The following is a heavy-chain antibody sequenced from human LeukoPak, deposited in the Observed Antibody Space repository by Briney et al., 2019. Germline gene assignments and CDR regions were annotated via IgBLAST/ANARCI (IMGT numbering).Heavy chain of an antibody. CDR2: INHSGST. V-gene: IGHV4-34*01. CDR1: GGSFSGYY. D-gene: IGHD4-17*01. J-gene: IGHJ4*02. CDR3: ARGQPSPYGSFDY. Sequence: SETLSLTCAVYGGSFSGYYWSWIRQPPGKGLEWIGEINHSGSTNYNPSLKSRVTISVDTSKNQFSLKLSSVTAADTAVYYCARGQPSPYGSFDYWGQGTLVTVSS.